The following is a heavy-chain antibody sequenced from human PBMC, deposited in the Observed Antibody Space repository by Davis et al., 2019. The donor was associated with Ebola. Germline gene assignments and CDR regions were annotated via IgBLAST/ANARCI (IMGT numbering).Heavy chain of an antibody. CDR2: IYYSGST. J-gene: IGHJ6*02. CDR1: GGSISSSSYY. Sequence: PSETLSLTCTVSGGSISSSSYYWGWIRQPPGKRLEWIGSIYYSGSTYYNPSLKSRVTISVDTSKNQFSLKLSSVTAADTAVYYCARHGPEPQGAQYWDYGMDVWGQGTTVTVSS. D-gene: IGHD1-14*01. V-gene: IGHV4-39*01. CDR3: ARHGPEPQGAQYWDYGMDV.